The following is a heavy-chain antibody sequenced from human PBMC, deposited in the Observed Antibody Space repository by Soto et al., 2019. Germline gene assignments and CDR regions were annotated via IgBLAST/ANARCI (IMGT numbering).Heavy chain of an antibody. CDR1: GGSFSCYY. CDR3: ARGQGDV. CDR2: INHSGST. J-gene: IGHJ6*02. V-gene: IGHV4-34*01. Sequence: SETLSLTCAVYGGSFSCYYWSWIRQPPGKGLEWIGEINHSGSTNYNPSLKSRVTISVDTSKNQFSLKLSSVTAADTAVYYCARGQGDVWGQGTTVTVSS.